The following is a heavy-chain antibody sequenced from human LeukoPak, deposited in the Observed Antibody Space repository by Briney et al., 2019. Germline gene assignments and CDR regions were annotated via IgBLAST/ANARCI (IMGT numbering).Heavy chain of an antibody. V-gene: IGHV3-30*02. Sequence: GGSLRLSCAASGCTFSSYGMHWVRQAPGKGLEWVALIRSGGSKFYAHSVKGRFTISRDNSENTVFLQMNSLTPEDTALYYCAKDRDDYGNDWWGQGTLVTVSS. CDR1: GCTFSSYG. D-gene: IGHD4-17*01. J-gene: IGHJ4*02. CDR3: AKDRDDYGNDW. CDR2: IRSGGSK.